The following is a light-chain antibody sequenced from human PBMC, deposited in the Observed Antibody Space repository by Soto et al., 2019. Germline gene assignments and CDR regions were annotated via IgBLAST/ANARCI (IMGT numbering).Light chain of an antibody. V-gene: IGLV2-14*03. J-gene: IGLJ2*01. CDR3: SSYRSSSPLVV. CDR2: DVS. Sequence: QSALNQPASVSGSPGQSITISCTGTISDIGDYNYVSWYQQHPGKAPKLMIYDVSNRPSGVSNRFSGSKSGYTASLTISGLQPEDEADYYCSSYRSSSPLVVFGGGTKLTVL. CDR1: ISDIGDYNY.